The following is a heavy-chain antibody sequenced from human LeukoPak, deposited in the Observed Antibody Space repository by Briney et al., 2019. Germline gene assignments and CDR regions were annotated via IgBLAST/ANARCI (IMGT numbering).Heavy chain of an antibody. D-gene: IGHD6-13*01. J-gene: IGHJ3*02. CDR1: GFTFSSYS. V-gene: IGHV3-21*01. CDR3: ARDARQQPDPSLDAFDI. CDR2: ISSSSSYI. Sequence: PGGSLRLSCAASGFTFSSYSMNWVRQAPGKGLEWVSSISSSSSYIYYADSVKGRFTISRDNAKNSLYLQMNSLRAEDTAVYYCARDARQQPDPSLDAFDIWGQGTMVTVSS.